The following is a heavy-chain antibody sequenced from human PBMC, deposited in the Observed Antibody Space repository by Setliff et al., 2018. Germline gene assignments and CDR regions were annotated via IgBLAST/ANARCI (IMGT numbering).Heavy chain of an antibody. CDR3: ARTTGSTHNWLDL. CDR2: LHTSGTT. CDR1: GGSITSGSYY. V-gene: IGHV4-61*02. Sequence: SETLSLTCAVSGGSITSGSYYWSWIRQPAGEGLEWIGRLHTSGTTDYNPSLKSRVTISVDTSKNQFSLKVSSVTAADTAVYYCARTTGSTHNWLDLWGPGTLVTVSS. J-gene: IGHJ5*02. D-gene: IGHD1-1*01.